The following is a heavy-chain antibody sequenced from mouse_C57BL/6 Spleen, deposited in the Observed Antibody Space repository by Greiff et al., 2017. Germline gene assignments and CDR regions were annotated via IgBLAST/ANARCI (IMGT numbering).Heavy chain of an antibody. D-gene: IGHD2-1*01. V-gene: IGHV1-61*01. J-gene: IGHJ2*01. CDR2: IYPSDSET. Sequence: QVQLQQPGAELVRPGSSVKLSCKASGYTFTSYWMDWVKQRPGQGLEWIGNIYPSDSETHYNQKFKDKATLTVDKSSGTAYMQLSSLTSEDSAVYYCARGDYGNLYYFDYWGQGTTLTVSS. CDR3: ARGDYGNLYYFDY. CDR1: GYTFTSYW.